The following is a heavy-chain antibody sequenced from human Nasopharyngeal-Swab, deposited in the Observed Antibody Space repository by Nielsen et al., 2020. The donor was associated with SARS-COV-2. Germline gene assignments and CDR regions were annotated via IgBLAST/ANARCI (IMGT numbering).Heavy chain of an antibody. V-gene: IGHV4-34*01. Sequence: WIRQPPGKGLEWIGEINHSGSTNYNPSLKSRVTISVDTSKNQFSLKLSSVTAADTAVYYCARRDSVVVVAALGIRLYDSTKFDPWGQGTLVTVSS. D-gene: IGHD2-15*01. J-gene: IGHJ5*02. CDR3: ARRDSVVVVAALGIRLYDSTKFDP. CDR2: INHSGST.